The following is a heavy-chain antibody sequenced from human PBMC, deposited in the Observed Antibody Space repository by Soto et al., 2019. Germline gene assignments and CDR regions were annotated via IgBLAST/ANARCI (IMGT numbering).Heavy chain of an antibody. V-gene: IGHV1-18*01. Sequence: ASVKVSCKASGYTFTSYGISWVRQAPGQGLEWMGWISAYNGNTNYAQKVQGRVTMTTDTSTSTAYMELRSLRSDDTAVYYCAREQYYDFWSGYGPDAFDIWGQGTMVTVSS. CDR2: ISAYNGNT. D-gene: IGHD3-3*01. CDR1: GYTFTSYG. J-gene: IGHJ3*02. CDR3: AREQYYDFWSGYGPDAFDI.